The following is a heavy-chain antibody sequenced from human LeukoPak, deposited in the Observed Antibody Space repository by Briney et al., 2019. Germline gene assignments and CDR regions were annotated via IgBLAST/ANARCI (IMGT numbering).Heavy chain of an antibody. Sequence: PGGSLRLSCAASGFTFNNYAMPWVRQAPGKGLEWVAVISYDGSNKYYADSVKGRFTISRDNSKNTLYLQMNSLRAEDTAVYYCARDPLSLYYFDYWGQGALVTVSS. CDR2: ISYDGSNK. J-gene: IGHJ4*02. CDR3: ARDPLSLYYFDY. D-gene: IGHD3-16*02. V-gene: IGHV3-30-3*01. CDR1: GFTFNNYA.